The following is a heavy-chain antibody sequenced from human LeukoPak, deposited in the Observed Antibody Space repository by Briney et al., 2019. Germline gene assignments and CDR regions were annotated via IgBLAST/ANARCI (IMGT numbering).Heavy chain of an antibody. CDR2: INHSGST. CDR1: GGSFSGYY. J-gene: IGHJ4*02. CDR3: ARSVAGKTAKGEFDY. Sequence: SPSETRCLTCAVYGGSFSGYYWSWLRQPPGKGLRWIGEINHSGSTNYNPSLKSRVTISVATSKTQFSLKLRSVTAADTAVSYCARSVAGKTAKGEFDYWGQGTLVTVSS. V-gene: IGHV4-34*01. D-gene: IGHD6-19*01.